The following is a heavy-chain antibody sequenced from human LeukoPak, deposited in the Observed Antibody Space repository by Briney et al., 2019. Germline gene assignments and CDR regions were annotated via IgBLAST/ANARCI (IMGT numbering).Heavy chain of an antibody. V-gene: IGHV4-39*01. J-gene: IGHJ3*02. D-gene: IGHD1-1*01. CDR3: ARHGTRIDDAFDI. Sequence: SETLSLTCTVSGGSISSSSYYWGWIRQPPGKGLEWIGSIYYSGSTYYNPSLKSRVTISVDTSKNQFSLKLSSVTAADTAVYYCARHGTRIDDAFDIWGQGTMVTVSS. CDR2: IYYSGST. CDR1: GGSISSSSYY.